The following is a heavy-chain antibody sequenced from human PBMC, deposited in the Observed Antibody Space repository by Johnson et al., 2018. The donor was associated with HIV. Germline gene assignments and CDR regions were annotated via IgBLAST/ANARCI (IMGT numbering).Heavy chain of an antibody. J-gene: IGHJ3*02. Sequence: VQLVESGGGLVKPGGSLRLSCAASGFTFSTYAMSWVRQAPGKGLEWVSYIRSSGSTIYYADSVKGRFTISRDNAKNSLYLQMNSLRAEDTAVYYCARDRGRAYYNFWSGTRSACAFDIWGQGTMVTVSS. CDR2: IRSSGSTI. CDR1: GFTFSTYA. V-gene: IGHV3-48*04. D-gene: IGHD3-3*01. CDR3: ARDRGRAYYNFWSGTRSACAFDI.